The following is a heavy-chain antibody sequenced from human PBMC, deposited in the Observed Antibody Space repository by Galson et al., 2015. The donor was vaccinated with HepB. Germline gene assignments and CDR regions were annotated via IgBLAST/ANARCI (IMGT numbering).Heavy chain of an antibody. J-gene: IGHJ5*02. D-gene: IGHD4-17*01. CDR2: MNPNSGNT. CDR1: GYTFTSYD. Sequence: SVKVSCKASGYTFTSYDTNWVRQATGQGLEWMGWMNPNSGNTGYAQKFQGRVTMTRNTSISTAYMELSSLGSEDTAVYYCARGYPYYGDYVKWFDPWGQGTLVTVSS. V-gene: IGHV1-8*01. CDR3: ARGYPYYGDYVKWFDP.